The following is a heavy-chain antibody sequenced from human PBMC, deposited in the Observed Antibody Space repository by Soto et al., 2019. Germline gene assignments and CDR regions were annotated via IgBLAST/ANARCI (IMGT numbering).Heavy chain of an antibody. CDR1: GFTFNTHG. Sequence: GGSLRLSCSASGFTFNTHGMHWVRQSPGKGLGWVSYISYSGNKYYADSVQGRFTISRDDSKNTVFLEINSLRTEDTAVYYCAKRPLAGSGWTFDYWGQGTSVTVSS. V-gene: IGHV3-30*02. D-gene: IGHD6-19*01. J-gene: IGHJ4*02. CDR2: ISYSGNK. CDR3: AKRPLAGSGWTFDY.